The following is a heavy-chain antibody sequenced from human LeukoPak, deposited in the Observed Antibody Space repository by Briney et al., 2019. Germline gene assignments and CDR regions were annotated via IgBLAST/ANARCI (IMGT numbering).Heavy chain of an antibody. D-gene: IGHD3-10*01. CDR1: GDSVSSNSAA. CDR3: ARAGGTIYYYYYGMDV. V-gene: IGHV6-1*01. Sequence: SQTLSLTCAISGDSVSSNSAAWNWIRQSPSRGLEWLGRTCYRSKWYNDYAVSVKSRITINPDTSKNQFSLQLNSVTPEDTAVYYCARAGGTIYYYYYGMDVWGQGTTVTVSS. CDR2: TCYRSKWYN. J-gene: IGHJ6*02.